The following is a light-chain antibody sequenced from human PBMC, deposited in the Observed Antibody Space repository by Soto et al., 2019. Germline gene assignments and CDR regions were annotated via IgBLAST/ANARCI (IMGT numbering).Light chain of an antibody. CDR2: DVS. J-gene: IGLJ1*01. Sequence: QSALTQPASVSGSPGQPITISCTGTISDVGGYNFVSWYQQYPGKAPKLMICDVSNRPSGVSNRFSGSKSGNTASLTISGLQAEDEADYYCRSFTGSNYVLGTGTKVTVL. CDR3: RSFTGSNYV. CDR1: ISDVGGYNF. V-gene: IGLV2-14*03.